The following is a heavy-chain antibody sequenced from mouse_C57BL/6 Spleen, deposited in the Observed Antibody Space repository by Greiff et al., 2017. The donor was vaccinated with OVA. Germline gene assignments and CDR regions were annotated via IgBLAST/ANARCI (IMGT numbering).Heavy chain of an antibody. V-gene: IGHV1-69*01. CDR1: GYTFTSYW. D-gene: IGHD4-1*01. J-gene: IGHJ2*01. CDR2: IDPSDSYT. CDR3: ARSLTGTSGYFDY. Sequence: QVQLQQPGAELVMPGASVKLSCKASGYTFTSYWMHWVKQRPGQGLEWIGEIDPSDSYTNYNQKFKGKSTLTVDKSSSTAYMQLSSLTSEDSAVYYCARSLTGTSGYFDYWGQGTTLTVSS.